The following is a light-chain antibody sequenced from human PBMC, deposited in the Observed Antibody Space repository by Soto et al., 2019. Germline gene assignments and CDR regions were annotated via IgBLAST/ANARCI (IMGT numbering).Light chain of an antibody. V-gene: IGLV1-40*01. Sequence: QSVLTPPPSVSGAPGHTDTISCTGSSSNIGAGYDVHWDEQLPGRATKHLIYDNNGRASVVPARFSGSKSATSASLAITGLQAEDGADYFCQSYDSSLSGLYVYGTWTKATV. CDR1: SSNIGAGYD. J-gene: IGLJ1*01. CDR3: QSYDSSLSGLYV. CDR2: DNN.